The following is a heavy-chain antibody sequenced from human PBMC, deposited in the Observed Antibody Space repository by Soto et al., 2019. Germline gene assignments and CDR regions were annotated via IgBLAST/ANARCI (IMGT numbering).Heavy chain of an antibody. CDR3: ARESVPGFYYGMDV. Sequence: QVQLVESGGGLVKPGGSLRLSCAVSGFTFSDYYMSWIRQAPGKGLEWVSHISGRSYTNYADSVKGRFTTSGDDAKTSLYLQMNSLRAEDTAIYYCARESVPGFYYGMDVWGQGTTVTVS. CDR1: GFTFSDYY. V-gene: IGHV3-11*06. CDR2: ISGRSYT. J-gene: IGHJ6*02.